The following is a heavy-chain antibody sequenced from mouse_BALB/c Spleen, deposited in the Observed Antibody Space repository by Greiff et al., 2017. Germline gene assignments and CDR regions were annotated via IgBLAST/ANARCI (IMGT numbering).Heavy chain of an antibody. V-gene: IGHV2-9*02. CDR1: GFSLTSYG. D-gene: IGHD2-1*01. CDR3: ARDRGNRYYFDY. Sequence: VHLVESGPGLVAPSQSLSITCTVSGFSLTSYGVHWVRQPPGKGLEWLGVIWAGGSTNYNSALMSRLSISKDNSKSQVFLKMNSLQTDDTAMYYCARDRGNRYYFDYWGQGTTLTVAS. CDR2: IWAGGST. J-gene: IGHJ2*01.